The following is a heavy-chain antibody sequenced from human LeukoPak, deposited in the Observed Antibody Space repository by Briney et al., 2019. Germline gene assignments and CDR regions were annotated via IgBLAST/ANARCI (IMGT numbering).Heavy chain of an antibody. V-gene: IGHV1-3*01. CDR1: GYTFTIYA. Sequence: ASVKVSCKASGYTFTIYAMHWVRQAPGQRLEWMGWINAGNGNTKYSQKLQGRVTITRDTSATTAYMELSSLRSEDTAVDYCARDHSSSWYFDYWGQGTLVTVSS. CDR3: ARDHSSSWYFDY. CDR2: INAGNGNT. J-gene: IGHJ4*02. D-gene: IGHD6-13*01.